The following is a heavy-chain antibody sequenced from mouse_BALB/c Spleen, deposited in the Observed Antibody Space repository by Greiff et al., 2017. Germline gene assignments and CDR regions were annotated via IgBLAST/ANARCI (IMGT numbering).Heavy chain of an antibody. CDR3: TRDGYRYWYFDV. V-gene: IGHV6-6*02. D-gene: IGHD2-3*01. Sequence: EVKLVESGGGLVQPGGSMKLSCVASGFTFSNYWMNWVRQSLEKGLEWVAEIRLKSNNYATHYAESVKGRFTISRDDSKSSVYLQMNNLRAEDTGIYYCTRDGYRYWYFDVWGAGTTVTVSS. CDR2: IRLKSNNYAT. J-gene: IGHJ1*01. CDR1: GFTFSNYW.